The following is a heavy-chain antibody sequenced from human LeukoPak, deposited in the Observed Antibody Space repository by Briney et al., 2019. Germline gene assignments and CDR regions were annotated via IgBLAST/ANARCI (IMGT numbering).Heavy chain of an antibody. Sequence: SETLSLTCTVSGGSISSGGYYWSWIRQHPGKGLEWIGYIYYSGSTYYNQSLKSRVTISVDTSKDQFSLKLSSVTAADTAVYYCARAYDSSGYSYYFDYWGQGTLVTVSS. CDR3: ARAYDSSGYSYYFDY. CDR2: IYYSGST. D-gene: IGHD3-22*01. J-gene: IGHJ4*02. V-gene: IGHV4-31*03. CDR1: GGSISSGGYY.